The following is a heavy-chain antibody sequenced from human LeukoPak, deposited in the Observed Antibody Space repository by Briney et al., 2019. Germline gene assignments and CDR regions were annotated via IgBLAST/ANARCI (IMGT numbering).Heavy chain of an antibody. Sequence: AGGSLRLSCAASGLTFSSYALHWVRQAPGKGLEWVAVISYDGNNKYYADSVRGRFTISRDNSKNTLYLQMNSLRAEDTAVYYCARDASLGAADYYFDYWGQGTLVTVSS. CDR3: ARDASLGAADYYFDY. CDR2: ISYDGNNK. D-gene: IGHD6-13*01. V-gene: IGHV3-30-3*01. J-gene: IGHJ4*02. CDR1: GLTFSSYA.